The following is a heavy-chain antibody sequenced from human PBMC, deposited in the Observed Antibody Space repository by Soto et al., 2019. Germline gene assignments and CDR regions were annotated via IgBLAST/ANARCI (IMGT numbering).Heavy chain of an antibody. V-gene: IGHV3-15*07. Sequence: GGSLRLSCAASGFTFSNAWMNWVRQAPGKGLEWVARIKSKTDGGTTDYAAPVKGRFTISRDDSKNTLYLQMNSLKTEDTAVYYCTTEGYGDYSPYYYGMDVWGQGTTVTVSS. CDR1: GFTFSNAW. CDR2: IKSKTDGGTT. J-gene: IGHJ6*02. D-gene: IGHD4-17*01. CDR3: TTEGYGDYSPYYYGMDV.